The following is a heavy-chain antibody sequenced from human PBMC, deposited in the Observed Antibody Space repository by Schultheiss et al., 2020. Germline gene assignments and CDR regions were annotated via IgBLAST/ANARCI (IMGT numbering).Heavy chain of an antibody. CDR3: ANLALYYYYGMDV. J-gene: IGHJ6*02. V-gene: IGHV3-9*01. CDR2: ISWNSGSI. Sequence: GGSLRLSCTASGFTFGDYAMSWFRQAPGKGLEWVSGISWNSGSIGYADSVKGRFTISRDNSKNTLYLQMNSLRAEDTAVYYCANLALYYYYGMDVWGQGTTGTVSS. CDR1: GFTFGDYA.